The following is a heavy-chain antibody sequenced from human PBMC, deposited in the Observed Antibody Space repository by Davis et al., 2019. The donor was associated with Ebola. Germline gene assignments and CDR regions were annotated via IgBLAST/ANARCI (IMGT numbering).Heavy chain of an antibody. CDR2: ISYDGSNK. CDR3: ARGKGWLYRYYYYGMDV. D-gene: IGHD3-22*01. J-gene: IGHJ6*02. Sequence: GESLKISCAASGFTFSSYAMHWVRQAPGKGLEWVAFISYDGSNKYYADSVKGRFTISRDNSKNTLYLQMNSLRAEDTAVYYCARGKGWLYRYYYYGMDVWGQGTTVTVSS. CDR1: GFTFSSYA. V-gene: IGHV3-30-3*01.